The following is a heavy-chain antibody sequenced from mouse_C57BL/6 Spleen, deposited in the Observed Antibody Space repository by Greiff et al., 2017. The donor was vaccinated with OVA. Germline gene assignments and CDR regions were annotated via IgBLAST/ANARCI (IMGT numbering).Heavy chain of an antibody. Sequence: VQLQQSGPVLVKPGASVKMSCKASGYTFTDYYMNWVKQSHGKSLEWIGVINPYNGGTSYNQKFTGKATLTVDKSSSTVYMELNSLTSEDSAVYYCARLGDYYARDYWGQGTSVTVSS. D-gene: IGHD3-3*01. CDR3: ARLGDYYARDY. V-gene: IGHV1-19*01. J-gene: IGHJ4*01. CDR1: GYTFTDYY. CDR2: INPYNGGT.